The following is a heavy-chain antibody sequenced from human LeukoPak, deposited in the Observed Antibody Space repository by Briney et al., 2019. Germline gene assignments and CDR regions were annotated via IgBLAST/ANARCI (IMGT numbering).Heavy chain of an antibody. Sequence: GGSLRLSCAASGFTFSSYSMNWVRQAPGKGLEWVSYISSSSSTIYYAYSVKGRFTISRDDAKNSLYLEMNSLRVEDTAVYYCARDGNVWGSYRFFDYWGQGALVTVSS. D-gene: IGHD3-16*02. V-gene: IGHV3-48*04. CDR2: ISSSSSTI. J-gene: IGHJ4*02. CDR3: ARDGNVWGSYRFFDY. CDR1: GFTFSSYS.